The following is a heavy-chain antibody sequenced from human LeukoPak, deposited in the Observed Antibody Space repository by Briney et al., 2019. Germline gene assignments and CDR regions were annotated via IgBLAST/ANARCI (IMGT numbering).Heavy chain of an antibody. CDR1: GFTFNSCA. V-gene: IGHV3-23*01. J-gene: IGHJ5*02. D-gene: IGHD6-19*01. CDR3: AKQDPYTSGWYP. CDR2: ISDSGGST. Sequence: GGSLRLSCAASGFTFNSCAMSWVRQAPGKGLEWVSAISDSGGSTYYADSVKGWFTISRDNSKNTLWLQMNNLRADDTAVYYCAKQDPYTSGWYPWGQGTLVTVSS.